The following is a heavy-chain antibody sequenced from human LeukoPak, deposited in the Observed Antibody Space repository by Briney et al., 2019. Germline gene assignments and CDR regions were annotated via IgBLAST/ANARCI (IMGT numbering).Heavy chain of an antibody. CDR3: AKDMRPSGWFNFDY. J-gene: IGHJ4*02. CDR1: GFTFDDYA. V-gene: IGHV3-9*01. Sequence: GGSLRLSCAASGFTFDDYAMPWVRQAPGKGLEWVSGISWNSGSIGYADSVKGRFTISRDNAKNSLYLQMNSLRAEDTALYYCAKDMRPSGWFNFDYWGQGTLVTVSS. D-gene: IGHD6-19*01. CDR2: ISWNSGSI.